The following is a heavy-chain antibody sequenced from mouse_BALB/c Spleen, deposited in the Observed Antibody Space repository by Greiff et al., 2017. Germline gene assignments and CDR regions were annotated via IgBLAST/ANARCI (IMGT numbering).Heavy chain of an antibody. CDR3: ARSWGDY. J-gene: IGHJ2*01. Sequence: VQLQQSGAGLVRPGTSVNVSCKSSGYAFTTYLIEWVKQRPGQGLEWIGVINPGSGGTNYNEKFKGKATLTADKSSSTAYMQLSSLTSDDSAVYFCARSWGDYWGQGTTLTVSS. CDR1: GYAFTTYL. V-gene: IGHV1-54*01. CDR2: INPGSGGT.